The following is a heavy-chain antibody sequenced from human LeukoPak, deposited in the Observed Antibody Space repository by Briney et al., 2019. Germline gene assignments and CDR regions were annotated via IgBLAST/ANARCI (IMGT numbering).Heavy chain of an antibody. J-gene: IGHJ4*02. Sequence: PSETLSLTCTVSGGSISNYSYYWGWIRQPPGKGLEWIGIIYYSGRSYNNPSHQSRVTLSVDTSKNQFSLKLNSVTAADTAVYYCARAYSSGWSESSKYDYWGQGTLVTVSS. D-gene: IGHD6-19*01. CDR2: IYYSGRS. V-gene: IGHV4-39*07. CDR1: GGSISNYSYY. CDR3: ARAYSSGWSESSKYDY.